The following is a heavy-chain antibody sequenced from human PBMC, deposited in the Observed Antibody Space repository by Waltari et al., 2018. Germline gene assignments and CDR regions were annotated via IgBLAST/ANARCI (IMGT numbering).Heavy chain of an antibody. CDR1: GFTFSSYS. Sequence: EVQLVESGGGLVKPGGSLRLSCAASGFTFSSYSMNWVRQAPGKGLEWVSSISSSSSYIYYADSVKGRFTISRDNAKNSLYLQMNSLRAEDTAVYYCARDGQQLAAFDYWGQGTLVTVSS. CDR2: ISSSSSYI. J-gene: IGHJ4*02. D-gene: IGHD6-13*01. CDR3: ARDGQQLAAFDY. V-gene: IGHV3-21*01.